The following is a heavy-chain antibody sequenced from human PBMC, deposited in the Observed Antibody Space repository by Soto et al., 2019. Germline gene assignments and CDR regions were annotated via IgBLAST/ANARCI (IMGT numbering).Heavy chain of an antibody. CDR1: GFTFSSYG. Sequence: HPGGSLRLSCAASGFTFSSYGMHWVRQAPGKGLEWVAVISYDGSNKYYADSVKGRFTISRGNSKNTLYLQMNSLRAEDTAVYYCAKSVIVVVPYFDYWGQGTLVTVSS. CDR2: ISYDGSNK. CDR3: AKSVIVVVPYFDY. J-gene: IGHJ4*02. D-gene: IGHD3-22*01. V-gene: IGHV3-30*18.